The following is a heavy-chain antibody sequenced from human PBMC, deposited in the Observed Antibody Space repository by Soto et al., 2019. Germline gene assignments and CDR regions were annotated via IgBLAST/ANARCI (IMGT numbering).Heavy chain of an antibody. D-gene: IGHD6-6*01. CDR2: IIPIFGTA. CDR3: AKDGNYRIAAFGNLGGEYYFDY. Sequence: SVKVSCKASGGTFSSYAISWVRQAPGQGLEWMGGIIPIFGTANYAQKFQGRVTITADESTSTAYMELSSLRSEDTAVYYCAKDGNYRIAAFGNLGGEYYFDYWGQGVLVTVSS. V-gene: IGHV1-69*13. CDR1: GGTFSSYA. J-gene: IGHJ4*02.